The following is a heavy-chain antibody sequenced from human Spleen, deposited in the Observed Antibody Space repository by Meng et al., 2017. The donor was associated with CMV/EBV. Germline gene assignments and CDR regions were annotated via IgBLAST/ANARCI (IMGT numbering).Heavy chain of an antibody. D-gene: IGHD3-3*01. CDR3: ARENRFLEWLFQYYYYGMDV. Sequence: GESLKISCGACRFTVSKHWMTWVRQAPGKGLEFMSEISKNGSEKDCVDSVKGRFAISRDNAKNSLYLQMNSLRAEDTAVYYCARENRFLEWLFQYYYYGMDVWGQGTTVTVSS. J-gene: IGHJ6*02. CDR1: RFTVSKHW. V-gene: IGHV3-7*01. CDR2: ISKNGSEK.